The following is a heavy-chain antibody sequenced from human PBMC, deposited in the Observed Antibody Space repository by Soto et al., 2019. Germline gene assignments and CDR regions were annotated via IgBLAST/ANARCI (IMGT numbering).Heavy chain of an antibody. CDR3: AREQQGNYYSYGMVV. CDR2: ISSSSNYI. J-gene: IGHJ6*02. V-gene: IGHV3-21*01. CDR1: GFTFSSYS. Sequence: EVQLVESEGGLVKPGGSLRLSCAASGFTFSSYSMNWVRQAPGKGLEWVSSISSSSNYIYYADSVKGRFTISRDNAKNSLYLQMNSLRAEDTAVYYCAREQQGNYYSYGMVVWGQGTTVTVSS. D-gene: IGHD5-18*01.